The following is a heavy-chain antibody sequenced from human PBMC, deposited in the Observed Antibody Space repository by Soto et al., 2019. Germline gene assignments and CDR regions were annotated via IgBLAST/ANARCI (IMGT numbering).Heavy chain of an antibody. CDR1: GGTFSRYG. Sequence: QVQLVQSGAEVKKPGSSVKVSCKASGGTFSRYGISWVRQAPGQGLEWMGGIIPMFGTPNYAQKFQGRVTIIADESTSTAYMELSSLRSEDTAVYYCASEGREYYFDFWGQGTLVTVSS. CDR3: ASEGREYYFDF. D-gene: IGHD3-10*01. J-gene: IGHJ4*02. CDR2: IIPMFGTP. V-gene: IGHV1-69*12.